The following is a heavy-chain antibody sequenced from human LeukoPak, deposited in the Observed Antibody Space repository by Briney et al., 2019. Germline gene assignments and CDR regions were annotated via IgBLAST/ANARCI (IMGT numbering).Heavy chain of an antibody. CDR1: GGSISNYY. CDR2: IFYSGTT. D-gene: IGHD1-1*01. Sequence: VKPSETLSLTCTVSGGSISNYYLSWIRQPPGEGLEWIGYIFYSGTTNYNPSLKSRVTISVDTSKNQFSLNPSSVTAADTAVYYCARRRPSNYNWFDPWGQGTLVTVSS. CDR3: ARRRPSNYNWFDP. V-gene: IGHV4-59*08. J-gene: IGHJ5*02.